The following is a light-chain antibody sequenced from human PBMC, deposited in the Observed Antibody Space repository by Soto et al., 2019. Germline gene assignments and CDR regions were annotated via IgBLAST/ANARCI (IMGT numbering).Light chain of an antibody. Sequence: DIVMTQSPDSLAVSLGERATINCKSSQTILDRSNNKHRLVWYQQKPRQPPKLLISWASTRESGVPDRFPGSGSGTDFILTISCLQAEDLAVYYSQHYYALPISFGHGTRLEIK. V-gene: IGKV4-1*01. CDR1: QTILDRSNNKHR. CDR2: WAS. CDR3: QHYYALPIS. J-gene: IGKJ5*01.